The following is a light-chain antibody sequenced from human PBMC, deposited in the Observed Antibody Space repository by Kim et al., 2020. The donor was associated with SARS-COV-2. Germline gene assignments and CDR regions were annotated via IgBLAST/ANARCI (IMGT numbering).Light chain of an antibody. CDR2: AAA. J-gene: IGKJ1*01. CDR1: QDISNS. V-gene: IGKV1-27*01. Sequence: ASSEDGVTIPCRESQDISNSLAWYQQKPGRVPQVLIYAAATLQSGVPSRFSGSGSGTEFTLTIGSLQTEDVATYYCQKYNSAPWTFGPGTKVDIK. CDR3: QKYNSAPWT.